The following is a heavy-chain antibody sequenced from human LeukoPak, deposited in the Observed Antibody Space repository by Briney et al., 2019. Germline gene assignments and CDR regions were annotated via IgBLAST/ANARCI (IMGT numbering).Heavy chain of an antibody. V-gene: IGHV3-23*01. D-gene: IGHD2-2*01. CDR2: ISGSGGST. CDR1: GFTFSIYA. Sequence: GGSLRLSCAASGFTFSIYAMSWVRQAPGKGLEWVSAISGSGGSTYYADSVKGRFTISRDNSKNTLYLQMNSLRAEDTAVYYCAKTYCSSTSCDFGRFDPWGQGTLVTVSS. CDR3: AKTYCSSTSCDFGRFDP. J-gene: IGHJ5*02.